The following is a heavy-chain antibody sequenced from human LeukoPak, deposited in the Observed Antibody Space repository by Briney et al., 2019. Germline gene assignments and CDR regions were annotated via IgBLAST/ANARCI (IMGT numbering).Heavy chain of an antibody. CDR2: ISGGGGNT. CDR3: AKDGTAPDFYNYYGMDV. J-gene: IGHJ6*02. CDR1: GFTFSSYA. Sequence: GGSLRLSCAASGFTFSSYAMSWVRQAPGKGLEWVSAISGGGGNTYFADSVKGRFTISRDNSKNTLHLQMNSLRAEDTAAYYCAKDGTAPDFYNYYGMDVWGQGTTVTVSS. D-gene: IGHD1/OR15-1a*01. V-gene: IGHV3-23*01.